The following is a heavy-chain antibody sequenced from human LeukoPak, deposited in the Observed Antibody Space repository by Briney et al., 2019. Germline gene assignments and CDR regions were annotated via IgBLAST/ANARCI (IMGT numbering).Heavy chain of an antibody. CDR1: GYTFTSYY. CDR3: ARDGYTMVRGLISYDYYGMDV. J-gene: IGHJ6*04. Sequence: ASVKVSCEASGYTFTSYYMHWVRQAPGQGLEWMGIINPSGGSTSYAQKFQGRVTMTRDTSTSTVYMELSSLRSEDTAVYYCARDGYTMVRGLISYDYYGMDVWGKGARVTVSS. CDR2: INPSGGST. D-gene: IGHD3-10*01. V-gene: IGHV1-46*01.